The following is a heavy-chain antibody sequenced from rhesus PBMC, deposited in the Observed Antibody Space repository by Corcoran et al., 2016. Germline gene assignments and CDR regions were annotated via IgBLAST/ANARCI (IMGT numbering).Heavy chain of an antibody. J-gene: IGHJ4*01. Sequence: QVQLQESGPGLVKPSETLSLTCAVSGGSISNNFWSWVRQPPGKGLEWMGRISGGGGTPDYYPTLKGRVTVSRDTSKNHFSLNLNSVTAADTAVYYCARGYNIWTGYRFDYWGQGVLVTVSS. V-gene: IGHV4-173*01. D-gene: IGHD3-3*01. CDR1: GGSISNNF. CDR3: ARGYNIWTGYRFDY. CDR2: ISGGGGTP.